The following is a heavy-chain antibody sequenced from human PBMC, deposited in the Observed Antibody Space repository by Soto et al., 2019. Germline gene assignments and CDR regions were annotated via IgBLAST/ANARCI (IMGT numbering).Heavy chain of an antibody. CDR3: ARGAFLGVFPTRPYYYYGMDV. CDR1: GGSFSGYY. J-gene: IGHJ6*02. CDR2: INHSGST. Sequence: SETLSLTCAVYGGSFSGYYWSWIRQPPGKGLEWIGEINHSGSTNYNPSLKSRVTISVDTSKNQFSLKLSSVTAADTAVYYCARGAFLGVFPTRPYYYYGMDVGGQGTTVTVSS. V-gene: IGHV4-34*01. D-gene: IGHD3-3*02.